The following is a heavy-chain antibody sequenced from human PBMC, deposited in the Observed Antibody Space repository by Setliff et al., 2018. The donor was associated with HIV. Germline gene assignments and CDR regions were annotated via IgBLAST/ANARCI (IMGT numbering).Heavy chain of an antibody. Sequence: SVKVSCKASGGTFSSYAISWVRQAPGQGLEWMGGIIPIFGTANYAQKFQGRVTITTDESTSTAYMELSSLRSEDTAVYYCAGTRPYYVWGSYRVKGPTFDAFDIWGQGTMVTV. D-gene: IGHD3-16*02. CDR3: AGTRPYYVWGSYRVKGPTFDAFDI. CDR2: IIPIFGTA. V-gene: IGHV1-69*05. CDR1: GGTFSSYA. J-gene: IGHJ3*02.